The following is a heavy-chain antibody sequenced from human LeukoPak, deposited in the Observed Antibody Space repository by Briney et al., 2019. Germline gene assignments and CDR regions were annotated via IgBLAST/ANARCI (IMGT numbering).Heavy chain of an antibody. Sequence: PGGSLRLSCAASGFTFSSYAMSWVRQAPGKGLEWVSAISNSGGSTYYADSVKGRFTISRDNSKNTLYLQMNSLRAEDTAVCYCARDTTPRSGADAFDIWGQGTMVTVSS. CDR1: GFTFSSYA. J-gene: IGHJ3*02. CDR3: ARDTTPRSGADAFDI. V-gene: IGHV3-23*01. D-gene: IGHD3-3*01. CDR2: ISNSGGST.